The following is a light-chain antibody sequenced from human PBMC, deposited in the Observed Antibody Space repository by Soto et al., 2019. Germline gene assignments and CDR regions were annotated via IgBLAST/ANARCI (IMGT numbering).Light chain of an antibody. CDR1: QSVSSNF. V-gene: IGKV3-20*01. Sequence: EIVLTQSPGTLSLSPGERATLSCRASQSVSSNFLAWYQQKPDQAPRLLIYGASSRAIGIPDRFSGSGSGTDFTLTISRLEPEDFAVYYCHQYDTSPWTFGQGTKVEIK. J-gene: IGKJ1*01. CDR2: GAS. CDR3: HQYDTSPWT.